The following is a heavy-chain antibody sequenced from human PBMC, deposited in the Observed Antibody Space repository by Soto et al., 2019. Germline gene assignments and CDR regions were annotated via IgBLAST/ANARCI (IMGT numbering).Heavy chain of an antibody. J-gene: IGHJ4*02. CDR2: IYYSGST. V-gene: IGHV4-59*08. Sequence: SETLSLTCTVSGGSISRYYWSWIRQPPGKGLEWIGYIYYSGSTNYNPSLKSRVTISVDTSKNQFSLKLSSVTAADTAVYYCARHSTRGVPIDYWGQGTLVTVSS. CDR3: ARHSTRGVPIDY. CDR1: GGSISRYY. D-gene: IGHD3-10*01.